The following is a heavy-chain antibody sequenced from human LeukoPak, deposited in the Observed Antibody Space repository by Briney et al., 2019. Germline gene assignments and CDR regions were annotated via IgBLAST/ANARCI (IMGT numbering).Heavy chain of an antibody. V-gene: IGHV3-23*01. CDR2: ISGSGGST. Sequence: RPGGSLRLSCAASEFTFSSYWMSRVRQAPGKGLEWVSAISGSGGSTYYADSVKGRFTISRDNSKNTLYLQMNSLRAEDTAVYYCAKLRAGELRPLFDYWGQGTLVTVSS. J-gene: IGHJ4*02. D-gene: IGHD1-26*01. CDR1: EFTFSSYW. CDR3: AKLRAGELRPLFDY.